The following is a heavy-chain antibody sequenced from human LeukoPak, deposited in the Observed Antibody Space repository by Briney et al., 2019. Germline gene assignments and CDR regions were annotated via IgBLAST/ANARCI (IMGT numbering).Heavy chain of an antibody. V-gene: IGHV1-46*01. J-gene: IGHJ5*02. CDR3: ARTLWAYCGGDCYAQFFDP. CDR2: INPSGGST. Sequence: ASVKVSCKASGYTFTSYYMHWMRQAPGQGLEWMGIINPSGGSTSYAQKFQGRVTMTRDTSTSTVYMELSSLRSEDTAVYYCARTLWAYCGGDCYAQFFDPWGQGTLVTVSS. CDR1: GYTFTSYY. D-gene: IGHD2-21*02.